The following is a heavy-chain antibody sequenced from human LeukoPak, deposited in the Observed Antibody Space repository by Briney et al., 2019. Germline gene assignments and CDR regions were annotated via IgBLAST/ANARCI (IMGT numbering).Heavy chain of an antibody. CDR1: GGSISSYY. V-gene: IGHV4-59*01. J-gene: IGHJ4*02. CDR3: ARDPRPGGIDY. CDR2: IYYSGST. Sequence: SETLSLTCIVSGGSISSYYWSWIRQPPGKGREWIGYIYYSGSTNYNPSLKSRVTISLHTSKNQLSLKLSSVTAADTAVYYCARDPRPGGIDYWGQGTLVTVSP.